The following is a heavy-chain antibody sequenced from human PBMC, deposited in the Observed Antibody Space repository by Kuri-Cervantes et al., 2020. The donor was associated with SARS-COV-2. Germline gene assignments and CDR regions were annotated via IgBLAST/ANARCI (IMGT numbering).Heavy chain of an antibody. J-gene: IGHJ6*03. CDR1: GGSISSGDYY. CDR3: ASCHDSSGYYYYYYMDV. Sequence: SETLSLTCTVSGGSISSGDYYWSWIRQPPGKGLEWIGSIYHSGSTYYNPSLKSRVTISVDTSKNQFSLKLSSVTAADTAVYYCASCHDSSGYYYYYYMDVWGKGTTVTVSS. CDR2: IYHSGST. V-gene: IGHV4-39*07. D-gene: IGHD3-22*01.